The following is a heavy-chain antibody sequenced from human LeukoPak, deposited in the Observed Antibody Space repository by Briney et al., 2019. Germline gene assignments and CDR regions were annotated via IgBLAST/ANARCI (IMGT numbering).Heavy chain of an antibody. CDR3: ARDISFPYCSSTSCSRYYFDY. D-gene: IGHD2-2*01. V-gene: IGHV3-7*01. CDR1: GFTFSSYW. CDR2: IKQDGNEK. Sequence: GGSLRLSCAASGFTFSSYWMSWVRQAPGKGLEWVANIKQDGNEKYYVDSLKCRFTISRDNAKNSLYRKMNSLRAEETPEYYCARDISFPYCSSTSCSRYYFDYWGQGTLVTVSS. J-gene: IGHJ4*02.